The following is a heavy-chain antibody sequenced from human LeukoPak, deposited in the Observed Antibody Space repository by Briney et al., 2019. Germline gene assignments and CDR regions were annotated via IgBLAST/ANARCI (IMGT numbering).Heavy chain of an antibody. D-gene: IGHD6-19*01. CDR2: ISANNNM. Sequence: GGSMRLSCVASEFTFNSYAMTWVRQAPGKGLEWVSSISANNNMYYADSVKGRFTISRDNAMNSLSLQMNSLRAEDTAVYYCARAMGIAVAGIDYWGQGTLVTVSS. V-gene: IGHV3-21*06. CDR1: EFTFNSYA. J-gene: IGHJ4*02. CDR3: ARAMGIAVAGIDY.